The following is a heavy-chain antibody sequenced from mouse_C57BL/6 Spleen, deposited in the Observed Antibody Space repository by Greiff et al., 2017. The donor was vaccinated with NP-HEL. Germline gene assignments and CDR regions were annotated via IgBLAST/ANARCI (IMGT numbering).Heavy chain of an antibody. CDR2: INPNNGGT. CDR1: GYTFTDYY. CDR3: ARSEGCMDY. Sequence: EVQLQQSGPELVKPGASVKISCKASGYTFTDYYMNWVKQSHGKSLEWIGDINPNNGGTSYNQKFKGKATLTVDKSSSTAYMELRSLTSEDSAVYYCARSEGCMDYWGQGTSVTVSS. V-gene: IGHV1-26*01. J-gene: IGHJ4*01.